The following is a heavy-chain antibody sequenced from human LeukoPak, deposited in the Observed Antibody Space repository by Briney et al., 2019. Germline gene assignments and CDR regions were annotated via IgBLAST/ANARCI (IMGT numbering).Heavy chain of an antibody. CDR3: ARGSYYYDSSGYSPSYFDY. Sequence: PGGSLRLSCAASGFTFSSYGMHWVRQAPGKGLEWVAVISYDGSNKYYADSVKGRFTISRDNSKNTLYLQMNSLRAEDTAVYYCARGSYYYDSSGYSPSYFDYWGQGTLVTVSS. V-gene: IGHV3-30*03. D-gene: IGHD3-22*01. CDR2: ISYDGSNK. J-gene: IGHJ4*02. CDR1: GFTFSSYG.